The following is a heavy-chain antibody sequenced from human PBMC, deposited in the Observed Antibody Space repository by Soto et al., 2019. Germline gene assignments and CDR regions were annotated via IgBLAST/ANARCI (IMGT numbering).Heavy chain of an antibody. CDR3: AKEHAYYESSGPDY. V-gene: IGHV3-30*18. CDR1: GFTFSSYG. CDR2: ISYDGSNK. J-gene: IGHJ4*02. Sequence: QVQLVESGGGVVQPGRSLRLSCAASGFTFSSYGMHWVRQAPGKGLEWVAVISYDGSNKYYADSVKGRFTISRDNSKNMLYLQMNSLRAEDTAVYYCAKEHAYYESSGPDYWGQGTLVTVSS. D-gene: IGHD3-22*01.